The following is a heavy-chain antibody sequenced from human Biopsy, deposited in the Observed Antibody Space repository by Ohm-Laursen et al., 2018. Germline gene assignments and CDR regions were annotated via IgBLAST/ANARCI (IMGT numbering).Heavy chain of an antibody. CDR3: ARDRFDLLTPNWFDP. Sequence: SDTLSLTCTVSGGSINSYYWSWIRQPPGKGLEWIGYIYYTGSTNYSPSLESRVIMSVDTSKNQFSPRLSSVTAADTAVYYCARDRFDLLTPNWFDPWGQGTLVTVSS. J-gene: IGHJ5*02. V-gene: IGHV4-59*12. CDR1: GGSINSYY. D-gene: IGHD3-9*01. CDR2: IYYTGST.